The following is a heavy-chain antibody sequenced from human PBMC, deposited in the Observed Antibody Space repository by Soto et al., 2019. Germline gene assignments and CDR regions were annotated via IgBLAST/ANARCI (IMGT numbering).Heavy chain of an antibody. D-gene: IGHD5-12*01. J-gene: IGHJ6*04. CDR2: IYYSGST. CDR1: GGSISSYY. V-gene: IGHV4-59*01. CDR3: ARVGGYENYYYYGMDV. Sequence: SETLSLTCTVSGGSISSYYWSWIRQPPGKGLEWIGYIYYSGSTNYNPSLKSRVTISVDTSKNQFSLKLSSVTAADTAVYYCARVGGYENYYYYGMDVWGEGTTATVYS.